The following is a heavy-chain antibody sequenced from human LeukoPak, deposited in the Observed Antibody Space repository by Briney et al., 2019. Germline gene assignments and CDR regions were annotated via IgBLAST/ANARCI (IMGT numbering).Heavy chain of an antibody. CDR2: THPNSGGT. CDR3: ATTGRGYTGYDLVH. J-gene: IGHJ4*02. D-gene: IGHD5-12*01. CDR1: GYTFTAYY. V-gene: IGHV1-2*02. Sequence: ASVKVSCKASGYTFTAYYMHWVRHAPGQGLEWMGWTHPNSGGTNYAQNFQGRVSMTRDTSISTAYMELNRLRSDDTAVYYCATTGRGYTGYDLVHWGQGTLVTVSS.